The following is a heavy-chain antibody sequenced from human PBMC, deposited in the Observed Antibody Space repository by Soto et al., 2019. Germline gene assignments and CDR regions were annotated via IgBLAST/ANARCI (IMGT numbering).Heavy chain of an antibody. D-gene: IGHD3-10*01. V-gene: IGHV1-3*01. CDR3: ARMASGWGGDPYYYYMDV. CDR1: GYAFTSYA. J-gene: IGHJ6*03. CDR2: IHAGNGHT. Sequence: QVQLVQSGAEVKKPGASMKVSCKASGYAFTSYAVHWVRQAPGQRLEWMGWIHAGNGHTKYSEKCQDRVTMSKDTSASIVYMELSSLTSEDTAVYYCARMASGWGGDPYYYYMDVWGKGTTVSVSS.